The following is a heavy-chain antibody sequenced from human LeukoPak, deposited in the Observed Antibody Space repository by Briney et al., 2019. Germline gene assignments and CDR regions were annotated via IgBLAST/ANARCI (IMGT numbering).Heavy chain of an antibody. V-gene: IGHV4-34*01. D-gene: IGHD6-13*01. CDR3: ASSAAGLGAFDI. CDR2: INHSGST. J-gene: IGHJ3*02. CDR1: GGSFSGYH. Sequence: TSETLSLTCAVYGGSFSGYHWSWIRQPPGKGLEWIGEINHSGSTNYNPSLKSRVTISVDTSKNQFSLKLSSVTAADTAVYYCASSAAGLGAFDIWGQGTTVTVSS.